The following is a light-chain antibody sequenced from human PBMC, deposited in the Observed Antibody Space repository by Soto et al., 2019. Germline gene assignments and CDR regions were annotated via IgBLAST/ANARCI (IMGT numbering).Light chain of an antibody. V-gene: IGLV2-23*02. J-gene: IGLJ3*02. CDR2: GVT. Sequence: QSSLTQPSSVSGSPGQSFTISCTGKHNYIVSYNSIALYQQDPCKAPRVMIFGVTKRPSGISNRFSGSKSGYTASLTISGLQAEDEADYFCFSYARSSTWVFGGGTKVTVL. CDR1: HNYIVSYNS. CDR3: FSYARSSTWV.